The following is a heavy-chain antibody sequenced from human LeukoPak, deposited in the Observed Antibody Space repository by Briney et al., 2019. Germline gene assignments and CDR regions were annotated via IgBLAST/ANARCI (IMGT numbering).Heavy chain of an antibody. CDR2: ISGGGGNT. CDR1: GFTFNSYA. CDR3: AKDWVVTATFDY. J-gene: IGHJ4*02. V-gene: IGHV3-23*01. Sequence: GGSLRLSCAASGFTFNSYAMSWVRQAPGKGLEWVSGISGGGGNTYYADSVKGRFTISRDKSKNTLFLQMNSLRAEDTAVYYCAKDWVVTATFDYWGQGTLVTVSS. D-gene: IGHD2-21*02.